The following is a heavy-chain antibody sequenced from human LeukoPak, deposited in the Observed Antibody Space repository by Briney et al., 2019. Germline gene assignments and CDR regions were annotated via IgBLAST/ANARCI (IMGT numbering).Heavy chain of an antibody. D-gene: IGHD1-26*01. J-gene: IGHJ4*02. CDR1: GFTFSSYG. CDR3: ASSGSYDYFDY. CDR2: IRYDGSNK. Sequence: GGSLRLSCAASGFTFSSYGMHWVRQAPGKGLEWVAFIRYDGSNKYYADSVEGRFTISRDNSKNTLYLQMNSLRAEDTAVYYCASSGSYDYFDYWGQGTLVTVSS. V-gene: IGHV3-30*02.